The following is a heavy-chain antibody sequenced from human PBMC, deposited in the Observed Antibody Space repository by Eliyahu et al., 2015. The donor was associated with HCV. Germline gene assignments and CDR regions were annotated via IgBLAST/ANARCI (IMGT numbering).Heavy chain of an antibody. CDR2: ISSXGDST. V-gene: IGHV3-23*01. D-gene: IGHD3-3*01. CDR1: GFTXSSYA. J-gene: IGHJ4*02. Sequence: EVQLLESGGDLVRPGGSLSXSXGASGFTXSSYAMNWVRQAPGKGLDWVSAISSXGDSTYYAASVKGRFTISRDNSRDTLYLQMDSLSADDTAVYYCAKSSGDFRRGYFPXDFWGQGTLLTVSS. CDR3: AKSSGDFRRGYFPXDF.